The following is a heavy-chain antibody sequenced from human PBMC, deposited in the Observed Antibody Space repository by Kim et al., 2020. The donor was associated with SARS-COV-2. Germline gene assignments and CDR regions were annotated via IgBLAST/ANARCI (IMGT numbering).Heavy chain of an antibody. V-gene: IGHV4-59*08. CDR2: IYYSGTT. Sequence: SETLSLTCTVSGGSISSYYWSWIRQPPGKGLEWIGDIYYSGTTNYNPSLKSRVTMSIDTSKNQFSLKLNSVTAADTAVYYCARAKYYYDSSVYCIFVYWG. CDR1: GGSISSYY. D-gene: IGHD3-22*01. CDR3: ARAKYYYDSSVYCIFVY. J-gene: IGHJ4*01.